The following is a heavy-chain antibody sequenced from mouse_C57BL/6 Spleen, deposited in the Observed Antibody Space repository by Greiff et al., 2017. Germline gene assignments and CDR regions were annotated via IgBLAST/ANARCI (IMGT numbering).Heavy chain of an antibody. CDR2: ISSGGSYT. CDR3: ASSRNYVFAY. J-gene: IGHJ3*01. Sequence: EVQLVESGGDLVKPGGSLKLSCAASGFTFSSYGMSWVRQTPVKRLEWVATISSGGSYTYYPDSVTGRITISRDNAKNTLYLQMSSLKSEDTAMYYCASSRNYVFAYWGQGTLVTVSA. D-gene: IGHD2-1*01. V-gene: IGHV5-6*01. CDR1: GFTFSSYG.